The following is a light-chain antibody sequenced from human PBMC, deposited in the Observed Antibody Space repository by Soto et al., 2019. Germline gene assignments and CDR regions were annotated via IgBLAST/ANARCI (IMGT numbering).Light chain of an antibody. J-gene: IGKJ5*01. CDR3: QQRSNWPT. CDR2: DAS. V-gene: IGKV3-11*01. Sequence: EIVLTQSPATLSLSPGERATLSCRASQSISFYLTWYQHKPGQAPRLLIYDASNRATGIPARFRGSGYGTDFTLTISSLEPEDFAVYYCQQRSNWPTFGQGTRLEIK. CDR1: QSISFY.